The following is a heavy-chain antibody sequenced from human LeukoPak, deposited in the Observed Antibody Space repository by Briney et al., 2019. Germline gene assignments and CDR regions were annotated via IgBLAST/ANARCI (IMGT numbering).Heavy chain of an antibody. Sequence: SETLSLTCSVSGGSISRSRYYSGWIRQPPGKGLEWIGSIYYSGYTYYSPSLKSRVTISVDTSKNQFSLKVSSVTAADTAVYYCARLERGGDYDFDHWGQGTLVTVSP. J-gene: IGHJ4*02. CDR3: ARLERGGDYDFDH. D-gene: IGHD4-17*01. CDR2: IYYSGYT. CDR1: GGSISRSRYY. V-gene: IGHV4-39*01.